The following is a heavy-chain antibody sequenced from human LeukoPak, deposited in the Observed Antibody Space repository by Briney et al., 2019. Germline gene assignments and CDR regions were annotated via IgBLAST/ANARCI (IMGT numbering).Heavy chain of an antibody. D-gene: IGHD3-22*01. V-gene: IGHV4-34*01. CDR1: GGSFSGYY. CDR2: INHSGST. CDR3: ARGATSYYDSSGYYYWFDP. Sequence: SETLSLTCAVYGGSFSGYYWSWIRQPPGKGLEWIGEINHSGSTNYNPSLESRVTISVDTSKNQFSLKLSSVTAADTAVYYCARGATSYYDSSGYYYWFDPWGQGTLVTVSS. J-gene: IGHJ5*02.